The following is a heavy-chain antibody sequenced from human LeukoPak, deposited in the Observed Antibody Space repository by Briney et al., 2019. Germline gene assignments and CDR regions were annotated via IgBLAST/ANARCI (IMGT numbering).Heavy chain of an antibody. CDR3: ARINEDGDNGGWFDP. CDR2: IHHSGIT. D-gene: IGHD4-23*01. CDR1: GVSFSDYY. J-gene: IGHJ5*02. V-gene: IGHV4-34*01. Sequence: SETLSLTCAVNGVSFSDYYWSWIRQAPGMRLEWIWEIHHSGITNYNPSLKSRVTMALDTSKHQISLKVTSVTAADTAIYYCARINEDGDNGGWFDPWGQGTLVAVSA.